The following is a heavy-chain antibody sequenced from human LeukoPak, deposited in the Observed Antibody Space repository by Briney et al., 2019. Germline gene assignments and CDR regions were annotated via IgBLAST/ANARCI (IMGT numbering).Heavy chain of an antibody. J-gene: IGHJ6*03. V-gene: IGHV3-23*01. CDR3: AKARLYSSSWSHYYYYMDV. Sequence: GGSLRLSCAASGFTLSSYAMTWVRQAPGKGLEWVSDIGDSGATTYYADSVKGRFTISRDNSKNTLYLQMNSLRAEDTAVYYCAKARLYSSSWSHYYYYMDVWGKGTTVTVSS. CDR1: GFTLSSYA. CDR2: IGDSGATT. D-gene: IGHD6-13*01.